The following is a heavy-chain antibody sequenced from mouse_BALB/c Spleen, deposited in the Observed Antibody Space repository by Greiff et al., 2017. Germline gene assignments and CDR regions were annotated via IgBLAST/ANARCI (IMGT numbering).Heavy chain of an antibody. Sequence: EVQLQESGGGLVQPGGSLKLSCAASGFTFSSYTMSWVRPTPEKRLEWVAYISNGGGSTYYPDTVQGRFTISRDNAKNTLYLQMSSLTSEDTAMYYCAREGNYAVRFAYWGQGTRVTVSA. CDR2: ISNGGGST. CDR3: AREGNYAVRFAY. J-gene: IGHJ3*01. V-gene: IGHV5-12-2*01. D-gene: IGHD2-1*01. CDR1: GFTFSSYT.